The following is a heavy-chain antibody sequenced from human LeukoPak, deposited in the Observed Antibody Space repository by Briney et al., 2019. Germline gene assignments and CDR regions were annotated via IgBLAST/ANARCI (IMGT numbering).Heavy chain of an antibody. CDR2: ISSGGSTI. Sequence: PGGSLRLSCAASGFTFSSYEMNWVRQAPGKGLEWVSYISSGGSTIYYADSVRGRFTISRDNAKNSLYLQMNSLRAEDTAVYYCARRLYSSSSFDYWDQGTLVTVSS. J-gene: IGHJ4*02. V-gene: IGHV3-48*03. CDR3: ARRLYSSSSFDY. D-gene: IGHD6-6*01. CDR1: GFTFSSYE.